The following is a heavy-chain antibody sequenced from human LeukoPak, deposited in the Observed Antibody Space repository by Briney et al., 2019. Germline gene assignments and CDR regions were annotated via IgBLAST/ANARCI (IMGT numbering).Heavy chain of an antibody. CDR1: GGSFSGYY. J-gene: IGHJ4*02. CDR2: INHSGST. CDR3: ARREATMIVF. V-gene: IGHV4-34*01. Sequence: SETLSLTCAVYGGSFSGYYWSWIRQPPGKGLEWIGEINHSGSTNYNPSLKSRVTISVDTSKNQFSLKLSSVTAADTAVYYCARREATMIVFWGQGTLVTVSS. D-gene: IGHD3-22*01.